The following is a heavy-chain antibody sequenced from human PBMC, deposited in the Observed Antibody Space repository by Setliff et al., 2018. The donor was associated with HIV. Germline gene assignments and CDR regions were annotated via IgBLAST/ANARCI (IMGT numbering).Heavy chain of an antibody. J-gene: IGHJ5*02. V-gene: IGHV4-59*01. Sequence: LSLTCIVSGASISSDTWSWIRQPPGEGLQWIGFIYNSEMINYNPSLKSRVSMSLDTSKNQFSLKLTSVTAADTAVYYCARGGTSSNWFDPWGQGTLVTVSS. CDR3: ARGGTSSNWFDP. CDR2: IYNSEMI. CDR1: GASISSDT. D-gene: IGHD1-26*01.